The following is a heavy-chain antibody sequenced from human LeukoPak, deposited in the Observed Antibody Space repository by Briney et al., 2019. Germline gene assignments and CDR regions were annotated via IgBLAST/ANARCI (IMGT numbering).Heavy chain of an antibody. CDR3: ARSHPPMVHYFDY. J-gene: IGHJ4*02. Sequence: SETLSLTCTVSGGSISNYYWSCIRQPPGKGLEWIGYIYYSGSTNYNPSLKSRVTISVDTSKNQSSLKLSSVTAADTAAYYCARSHPPMVHYFDYWGQGTLVTVSS. CDR2: IYYSGST. D-gene: IGHD3-10*01. CDR1: GGSISNYY. V-gene: IGHV4-59*01.